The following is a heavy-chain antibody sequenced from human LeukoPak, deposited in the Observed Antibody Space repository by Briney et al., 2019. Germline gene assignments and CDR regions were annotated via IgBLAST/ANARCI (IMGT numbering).Heavy chain of an antibody. Sequence: PSETLSLTCTVSGGSISSYYWRWIRQPPGKGLEWFGYIYYSGRSNYNPSLKSEVTISGDTSKNQISLKLSSVTAADTAVYYCAREGRYCSGGSCRNWFDPWGQGTLVTVSS. J-gene: IGHJ5*02. CDR1: GGSISSYY. V-gene: IGHV4-59*01. D-gene: IGHD2-15*01. CDR3: AREGRYCSGGSCRNWFDP. CDR2: IYYSGRS.